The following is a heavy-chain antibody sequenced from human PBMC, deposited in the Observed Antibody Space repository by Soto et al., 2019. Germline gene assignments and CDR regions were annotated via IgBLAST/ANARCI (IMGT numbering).Heavy chain of an antibody. D-gene: IGHD2-2*02. CDR2: IYHSGST. CDR3: AREYCSSTSCYTLVGMDV. J-gene: IGHJ6*02. CDR1: GGSISSSNW. V-gene: IGHV4-4*02. Sequence: SETLSLTCAVSGGSISSSNWWSWVRQPPGKGLEWIGEIYHSGSTNYNPSLKSRVTISVDKSKNQFSLKLSSVTAADTAVYYCAREYCSSTSCYTLVGMDVWGQGTTVTVSS.